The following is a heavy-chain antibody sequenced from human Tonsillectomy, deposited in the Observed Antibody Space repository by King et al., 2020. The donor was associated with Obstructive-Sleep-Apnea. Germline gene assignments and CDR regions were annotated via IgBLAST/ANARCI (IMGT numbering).Heavy chain of an antibody. CDR3: ARISTRKSGFPLDY. J-gene: IGHJ4*02. D-gene: IGHD3-22*01. CDR2: IYYSGST. V-gene: IGHV4-59*08. CDR1: GGSISSYS. Sequence: VQLQESGPGLVKPSETLSLTCTVSGGSISSYSWSWIRQPPGKGLEWIGYIYYSGSTNYNPSLKSRVSISVDTSKNPFSLKLSSVTAADTAVYYCARISTRKSGFPLDYWGQGTLVTVSS.